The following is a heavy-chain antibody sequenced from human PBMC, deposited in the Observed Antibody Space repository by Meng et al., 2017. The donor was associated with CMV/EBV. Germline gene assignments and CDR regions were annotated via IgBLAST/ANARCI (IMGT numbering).Heavy chain of an antibody. D-gene: IGHD4-23*01. Sequence: GGSLRLSCAASGFTFSSYSMNWVRQAPGKGLEWVSSISSSSSYIYYADSVKGRFTISRDNAKNSLYLQMNSLRAEDTAVYYCARRRGRHSGGGSYYFDYWGQGTLVTVSS. CDR2: ISSSSSYI. V-gene: IGHV3-21*01. CDR3: ARRRGRHSGGGSYYFDY. J-gene: IGHJ4*02. CDR1: GFTFSSYS.